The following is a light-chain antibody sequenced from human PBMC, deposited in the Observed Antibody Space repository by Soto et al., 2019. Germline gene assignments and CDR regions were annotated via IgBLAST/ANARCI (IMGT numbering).Light chain of an antibody. CDR2: AAS. J-gene: IGKJ1*01. CDR3: QQYRSSPRT. CDR1: ESISSTF. Sequence: EIVLTQSPGTLSLSPGERATLSCRASESISSTFLAWYQQRPGQAPRLLIFAASSRATGIPDRFGGSGSGTDFTLTISRLEPEDFAVYYCQQYRSSPRTFGQGTTVEIK. V-gene: IGKV3-20*01.